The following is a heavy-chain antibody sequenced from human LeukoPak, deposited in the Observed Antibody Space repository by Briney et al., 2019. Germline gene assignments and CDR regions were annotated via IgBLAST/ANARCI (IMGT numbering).Heavy chain of an antibody. Sequence: GGSLRLSCAVSGFTFSSYWMTWVRQAPGKGLEWVAIIKEDGGEKYYVDSVKGRFTVSRDNAKNSLFLQMNSLRAEDTAVYYCAKTGESIGYHFDYWGQGTLVTVSS. V-gene: IGHV3-7*01. CDR2: IKEDGGEK. CDR3: AKTGESIGYHFDY. D-gene: IGHD3-22*01. J-gene: IGHJ4*02. CDR1: GFTFSSYW.